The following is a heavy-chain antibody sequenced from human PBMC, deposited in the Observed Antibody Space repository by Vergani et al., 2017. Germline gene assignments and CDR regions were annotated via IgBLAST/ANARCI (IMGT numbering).Heavy chain of an antibody. V-gene: IGHV3-53*02. D-gene: IGHD2-2*01. CDR2: LYSGGGA. CDR1: GFSVSGNH. CDR3: ARATTRYCSSTSCYPNWFDP. Sequence: EVQLVETGGGLIQSGGSLRLSCSISGFSVSGNHMTWVRQAPGMGLDWVSVLYSGGGAYYADSVKGRFPISRDDSKNTLYFQMNSLRAGDTAVYYCARATTRYCSSTSCYPNWFDPWGQGTLVTVSS. J-gene: IGHJ5*02.